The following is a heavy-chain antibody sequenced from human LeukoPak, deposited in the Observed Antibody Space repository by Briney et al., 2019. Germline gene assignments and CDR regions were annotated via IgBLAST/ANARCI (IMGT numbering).Heavy chain of an antibody. Sequence: PGGSLRLSCAASGFTFSNAWMSWVRQAPGKGLEWVSSISSSAAYIFYADSLKGRFTISRDNAKNSLYLQMNSLRAEDTAVYYCARSLLGSCTGGTCYIDNYGMDVWGQGTTVTVSS. J-gene: IGHJ6*02. CDR1: GFTFSNAW. CDR3: ARSLLGSCTGGTCYIDNYGMDV. V-gene: IGHV3-21*01. D-gene: IGHD2-15*01. CDR2: ISSSAAYI.